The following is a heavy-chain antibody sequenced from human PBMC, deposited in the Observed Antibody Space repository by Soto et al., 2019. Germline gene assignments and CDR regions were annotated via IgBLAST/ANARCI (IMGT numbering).Heavy chain of an antibody. Sequence: SVTLSLTCTISGASISSYYCSWIRQPPGKGLEWIGYIYYSGSTNYNPSLKSRVTISVDTSKNQFSLKLSSVTAADTAVYYCARVNRVEEHDWFDLCGQGTLVTVS. CDR2: IYYSGST. CDR3: ARVNRVEEHDWFDL. V-gene: IGHV4-59*01. D-gene: IGHD3-3*01. J-gene: IGHJ5*02. CDR1: GASISSYY.